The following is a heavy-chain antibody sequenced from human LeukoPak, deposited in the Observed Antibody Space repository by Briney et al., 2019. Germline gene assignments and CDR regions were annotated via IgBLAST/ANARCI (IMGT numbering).Heavy chain of an antibody. Sequence: GRSLRLSCAASGFTFSSYAMHWVRQAPGKGLEWVAVISYDGSNKYYADSVKGRFTISRDNSKNTLYLQMNSLRAEDTAVYYCARDDDFDYWGQGTLVTVSS. V-gene: IGHV3-30-3*01. CDR1: GFTFSSYA. CDR2: ISYDGSNK. J-gene: IGHJ4*02. CDR3: ARDDDFDY.